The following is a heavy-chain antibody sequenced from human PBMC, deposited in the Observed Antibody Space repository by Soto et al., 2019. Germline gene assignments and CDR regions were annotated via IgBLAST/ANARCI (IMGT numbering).Heavy chain of an antibody. D-gene: IGHD6-19*01. CDR3: ATRGIAVAGPPFDY. CDR2: FDPEDGET. V-gene: IGHV1-24*01. J-gene: IGHJ4*02. Sequence: ASVKVSCKVSGYTLTELSMHWVRQAPGKGLEWMGGFDPEDGETIYAQKFQGRVTMTEDTSTDTAYMELSSLRSEDTAVYYCATRGIAVAGPPFDYWGQGILVTVPQ. CDR1: GYTLTELS.